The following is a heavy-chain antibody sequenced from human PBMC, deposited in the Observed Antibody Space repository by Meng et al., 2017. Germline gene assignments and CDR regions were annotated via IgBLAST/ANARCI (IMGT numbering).Heavy chain of an antibody. CDR3: AREISYSSGWPFDY. CDR1: GGTFSSYA. V-gene: IGHV1-18*01. D-gene: IGHD6-19*01. J-gene: IGHJ4*02. Sequence: ASVKVSCKASGGTFSSYAISWVRQAPGQGLEWMGWISAYNGNTNYAQKFQGRVTMTRDTSISTAYMELSRLRSDDTAVYYCAREISYSSGWPFDYWGQGTLVTVSS. CDR2: ISAYNGNT.